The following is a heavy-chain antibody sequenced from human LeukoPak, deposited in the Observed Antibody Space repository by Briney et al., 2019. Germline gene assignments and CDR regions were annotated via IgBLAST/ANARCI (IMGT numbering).Heavy chain of an antibody. CDR2: IYHSGST. Sequence: PSETLSLTCAVSGYSISSGYYWGWIRQPPGKGLEWIGIIYHSGSTYYNPSLKSRVTMSVDTSKNQFSLKLSSVTAADTAVYYCARQARYCAGTTCYILDYWGQGTLVTVSS. CDR3: ARQARYCAGTTCYILDY. V-gene: IGHV4-38-2*01. J-gene: IGHJ4*02. D-gene: IGHD2-2*01. CDR1: GYSISSGYY.